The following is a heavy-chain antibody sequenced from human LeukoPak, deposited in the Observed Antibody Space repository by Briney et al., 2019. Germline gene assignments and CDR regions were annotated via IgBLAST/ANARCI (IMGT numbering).Heavy chain of an antibody. D-gene: IGHD7-27*01. V-gene: IGHV1-18*01. CDR1: GYTFTSYG. Sequence: ASVKVSCKASGYTFTSYGISWVRQAPGQGLEWMGWISAYNGDTRYAQKFQGRLTVTTDTSTTTAYMELNRLRSDDTAVYYCARGPSTGAFDYWGQGTLVTVSS. CDR3: ARGPSTGAFDY. CDR2: ISAYNGDT. J-gene: IGHJ4*02.